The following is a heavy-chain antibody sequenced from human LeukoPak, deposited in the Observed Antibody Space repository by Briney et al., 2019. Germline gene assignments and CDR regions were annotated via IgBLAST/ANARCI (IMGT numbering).Heavy chain of an antibody. D-gene: IGHD2-15*01. Sequence: GGSLRLSCAASGFIFRDFAMQWVRQAPGKGLEWVGVMWTDRSDKYYADSVKGRFTISRDNSRNALYLQMNNLRAEDTAVYYCARGPYCNPSDAFDLWGQGTVVTVFS. V-gene: IGHV3-33*01. J-gene: IGHJ3*01. CDR2: MWTDRSDK. CDR3: ARGPYCNPSDAFDL. CDR1: GFIFRDFA.